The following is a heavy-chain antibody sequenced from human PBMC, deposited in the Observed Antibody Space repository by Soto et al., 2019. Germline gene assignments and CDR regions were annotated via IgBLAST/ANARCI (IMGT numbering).Heavy chain of an antibody. CDR1: VFTFSTYA. J-gene: IGHJ4*02. Sequence: PGGSLRLSCAASVFTFSTYAMTLVRQAPGKGLEWLSALSGSGHFTYYADSVKGRFTISRDNSKNMFFLQMDSLRGEDTAVYYCAKDWAKGYLEYWGQGTLVTVSS. CDR2: LSGSGHFT. D-gene: IGHD1-1*01. V-gene: IGHV3-23*01. CDR3: AKDWAKGYLEY.